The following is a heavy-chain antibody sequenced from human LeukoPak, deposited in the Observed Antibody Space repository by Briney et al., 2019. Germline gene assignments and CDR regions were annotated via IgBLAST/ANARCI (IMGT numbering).Heavy chain of an antibody. J-gene: IGHJ4*02. CDR3: ERALGYCSSGSCYYYDY. Sequence: GESLKISCKGSGYRFSSYWIGWVRQMPGKGLEWMGIICPGDSETRYSPSFQGQVTISADKSISTAYLQWSSLKASDTAMYYCERALGYCSSGSCYYYDYWGQGTLVTVSS. V-gene: IGHV5-51*01. CDR1: GYRFSSYW. D-gene: IGHD2-15*01. CDR2: ICPGDSET.